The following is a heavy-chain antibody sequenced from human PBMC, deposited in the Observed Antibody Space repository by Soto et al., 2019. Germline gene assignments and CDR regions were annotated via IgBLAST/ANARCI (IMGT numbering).Heavy chain of an antibody. CDR1: GFTFNDYA. CDR3: AKDNEQVRPVAILGASFDI. CDR2: ISWNSGSV. J-gene: IGHJ3*02. D-gene: IGHD2-2*01. V-gene: IGHV3-9*01. Sequence: EGQLVESGGGLVQPGRSPRLSCVASGFTFNDYAMHWVRQAPGKGLEWISGISWNSGSVDYANSVKGRFSISRDNARNSLHRQMNRGRPEDTAFYYCAKDNEQVRPVAILGASFDIWGQGTLVTVSS.